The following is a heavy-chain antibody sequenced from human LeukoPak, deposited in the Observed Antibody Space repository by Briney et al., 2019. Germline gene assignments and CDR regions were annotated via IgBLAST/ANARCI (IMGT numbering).Heavy chain of an antibody. CDR1: GYTFTGYY. Sequence: ASVKVSCKVSGYTFTGYYMHWVRQAPGQGLEWMGWINPSSGGTNYAQKFQGRVTMTRDTSISTAYMELSRLRSDDTAVYYCAREAAGGAFDIWGQGTMVTVSS. CDR3: AREAAGGAFDI. CDR2: INPSSGGT. J-gene: IGHJ3*02. V-gene: IGHV1-2*02. D-gene: IGHD6-13*01.